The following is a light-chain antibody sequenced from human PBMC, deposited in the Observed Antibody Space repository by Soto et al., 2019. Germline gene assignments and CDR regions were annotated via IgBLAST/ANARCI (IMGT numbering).Light chain of an antibody. Sequence: DIVVTQSPLFLPVSPGEPASISCRSSQSLLHSNGNYYLDWYLQKPGQSPQVLIYMGSNRASGVPDRFSGSGSDTDFTLTITRVAAEDVGVYYCMQTLQSRTFGQGTRLDIK. CDR1: QSLLHSNGNYY. CDR2: MGS. CDR3: MQTLQSRT. V-gene: IGKV2-28*01. J-gene: IGKJ5*01.